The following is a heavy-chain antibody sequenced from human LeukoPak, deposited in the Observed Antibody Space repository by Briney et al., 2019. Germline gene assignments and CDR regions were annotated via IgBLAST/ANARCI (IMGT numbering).Heavy chain of an antibody. V-gene: IGHV3-7*03. CDR1: GLTLSSHW. D-gene: IGHD6-13*01. CDR3: ATSAAAPGNQ. J-gene: IGHJ4*02. CDR2: IKGAGSVK. Sequence: GGSLRLSCAASGLTLSSHWMSWVRQAPGKGLEWVANIKGAGSVKHYVDSVKGRFTISRDNAKNSVYLQMNTVRAEDTAVYYCATSAAAPGNQWGQGTLVTVSS.